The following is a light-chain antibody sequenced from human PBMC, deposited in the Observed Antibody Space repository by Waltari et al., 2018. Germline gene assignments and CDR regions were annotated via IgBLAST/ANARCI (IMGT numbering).Light chain of an antibody. CDR3: SSYAGSNNVV. V-gene: IGLV2-8*01. Sequence: QSALTQPPSASGSPGQSVTISCPGTSSDVGDYTYVTWSPQHPGKAPKLMIFEVSQRPSGVPVRFAGSKSGNTTSLSVSGLQAEDEADYYCSSYAGSNNVVFGGGTKLTVL. CDR2: EVS. CDR1: SSDVGDYTY. J-gene: IGLJ2*01.